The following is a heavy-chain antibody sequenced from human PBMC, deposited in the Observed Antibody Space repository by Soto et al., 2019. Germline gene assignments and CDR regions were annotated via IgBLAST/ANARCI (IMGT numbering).Heavy chain of an antibody. J-gene: IGHJ4*02. V-gene: IGHV3-21*01. Sequence: EVQLVESGGGLVKPGGSLRLSCAASGFTFSSYSMNWVRQAPGKGLEWVSSISSSSSYIYYADSGKGRFTISRDNAKNSLYLQMNSLRAEDTAVYYCARAEVGNRYYFDYWGQGTLVTVSS. CDR1: GFTFSSYS. CDR2: ISSSSSYI. D-gene: IGHD1-1*01. CDR3: ARAEVGNRYYFDY.